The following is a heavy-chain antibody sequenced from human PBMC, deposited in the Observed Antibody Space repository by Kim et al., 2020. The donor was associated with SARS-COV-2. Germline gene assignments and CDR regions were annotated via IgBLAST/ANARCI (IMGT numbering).Heavy chain of an antibody. Sequence: GGSLRLSCAASGFTFSTYSMDWVRQAPGKGLEWVSSISSSSSYIYYGDSVKGRFTISRDNAKNSLYLQMNSLRAEDTALYYCARDRREYSSSGGHYYYYYGMDVWGQGTTVTVSS. J-gene: IGHJ6*02. CDR2: ISSSSSYI. CDR3: ARDRREYSSSGGHYYYYYGMDV. CDR1: GFTFSTYS. D-gene: IGHD6-13*01. V-gene: IGHV3-21*01.